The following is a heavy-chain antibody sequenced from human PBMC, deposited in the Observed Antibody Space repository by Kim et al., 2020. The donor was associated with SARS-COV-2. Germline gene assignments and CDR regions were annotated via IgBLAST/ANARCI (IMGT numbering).Heavy chain of an antibody. J-gene: IGHJ4*02. CDR3: AKGAKGITMIVPVEYVDY. V-gene: IGHV3-23*01. Sequence: GGSLRLSCAASGFTFSSYAMSWVRQAPGKGLEWVSAISGSGGSTYYADSVKGRFTISRDNSKNTLYLQMNSLRAEDTAVYYCAKGAKGITMIVPVEYVDYWGQGTLVTVSS. D-gene: IGHD3-22*01. CDR1: GFTFSSYA. CDR2: ISGSGGST.